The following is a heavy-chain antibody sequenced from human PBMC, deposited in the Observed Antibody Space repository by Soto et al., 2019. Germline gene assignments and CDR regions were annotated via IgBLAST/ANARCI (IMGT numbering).Heavy chain of an antibody. V-gene: IGHV1-69*13. J-gene: IGHJ4*02. CDR2: IIPICGTA. CDR3: ARELVYGDYRFDY. CDR1: GGTFSSYA. Sequence: SVKVSCKASGGTFSSYAISWVRQAPGQGLEWMGGIIPICGTANYAQKFQGRVTITADESTSTAYMELSSLRSEDTAVYYCARELVYGDYRFDYWGRGTLVTVSS. D-gene: IGHD4-17*01.